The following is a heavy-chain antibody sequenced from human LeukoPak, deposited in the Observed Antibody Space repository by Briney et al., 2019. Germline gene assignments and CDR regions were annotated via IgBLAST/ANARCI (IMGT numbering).Heavy chain of an antibody. V-gene: IGHV1-2*02. D-gene: IGHD2-2*01. CDR1: GYSFTGYY. Sequence: ASVKVSCKASGYSFTGYYMHWVRQAPGQGLEWMGWINPNSGGTNYAQKFQGRVTMTRDTSISTAYMALSRLRSDDTAMFYCARTCSSTSCSIDYWGQGTLVTVSS. J-gene: IGHJ4*02. CDR2: INPNSGGT. CDR3: ARTCSSTSCSIDY.